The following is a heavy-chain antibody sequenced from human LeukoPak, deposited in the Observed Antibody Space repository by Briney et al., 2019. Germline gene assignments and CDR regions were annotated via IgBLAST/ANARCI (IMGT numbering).Heavy chain of an antibody. CDR3: AREDASGSYYRSLDY. D-gene: IGHD3-10*01. CDR2: ITISSRYI. J-gene: IGHJ4*02. Sequence: PGGSPRLSCTGSEFTFSTYTMNWVRQAPGKGLEWVSSITISSRYIYYADSVKGRFTISRDNAKNSLFLHMNSLRAEDTAVYYCAREDASGSYYRSLDYWGQGTLVTVSS. V-gene: IGHV3-21*01. CDR1: EFTFSTYT.